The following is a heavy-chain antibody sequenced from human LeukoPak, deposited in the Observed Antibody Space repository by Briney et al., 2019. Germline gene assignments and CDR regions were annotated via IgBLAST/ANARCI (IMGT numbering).Heavy chain of an antibody. J-gene: IGHJ6*02. CDR1: GGSISSGGYY. Sequence: SETLSLTCTVSGGSISSGGYYWRWIRQHPGKGPEWIGYIYYSGSTYYNPSLKSQVTISVDTSKNQFSLKLSSVTAADTAVYYCARSTGDYYDSSGQHYYYYGMDVWGQGTTVTVSS. V-gene: IGHV4-31*01. D-gene: IGHD3-22*01. CDR2: IYYSGST. CDR3: ARSTGDYYDSSGQHYYYYGMDV.